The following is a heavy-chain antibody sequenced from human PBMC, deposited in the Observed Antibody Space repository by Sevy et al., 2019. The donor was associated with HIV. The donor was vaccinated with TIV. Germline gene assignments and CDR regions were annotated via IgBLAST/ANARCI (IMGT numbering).Heavy chain of an antibody. CDR1: GFTFSSYW. J-gene: IGHJ6*03. CDR2: IKQDGNDK. CDR3: ARDLGSFYYYYMDV. Sequence: GGSLRLSCAVSGFTFSSYWMSRVRQAPGKGLEWVANIKQDGNDKYYVDSVKGRFTISRDNAKNSLYLQMSSLRAEDTAVYYCARDLGSFYYYYMDVWGKGTTVTVSS. V-gene: IGHV3-7*01. D-gene: IGHD7-27*01.